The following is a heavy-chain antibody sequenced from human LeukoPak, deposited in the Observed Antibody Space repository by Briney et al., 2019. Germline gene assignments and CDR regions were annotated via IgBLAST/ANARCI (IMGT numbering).Heavy chain of an antibody. CDR2: IYYSGST. CDR1: GGSISSYY. V-gene: IGHV4-59*08. D-gene: IGHD6-19*01. J-gene: IGHJ4*02. CDR3: ARLSIVVAGMDY. Sequence: SETLSLTCTVSGGSISSYYWRWIRQPPGKGLEWIGYIYYSGSTNYNPSLKSRVTISVDTSKNQFSLKLSSVTAADTAVYYCARLSIVVAGMDYWGQGTLVTVSS.